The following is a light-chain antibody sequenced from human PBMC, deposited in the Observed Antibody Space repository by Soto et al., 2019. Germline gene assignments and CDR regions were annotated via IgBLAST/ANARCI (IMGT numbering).Light chain of an antibody. CDR2: EVT. CDR1: SRDVGGFHY. CDR3: SSYSSSGALI. V-gene: IGLV2-14*01. J-gene: IGLJ2*01. Sequence: QSVLTQPASVSGSLGQSITISCSGTSRDVGGFHYVSWYQQHPGIAPKVLIYEVTNRPSGVSYRFSASKSGNTASLTISGLQAEDEADYYCSSYSSSGALIFGGGTKLTVL.